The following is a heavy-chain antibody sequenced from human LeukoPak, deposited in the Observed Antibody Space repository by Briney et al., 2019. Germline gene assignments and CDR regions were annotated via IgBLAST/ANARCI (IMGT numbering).Heavy chain of an antibody. V-gene: IGHV2-70*11. Sequence: SGPALVKPTQTLTLTCTFSGFSLSTSGMCVSWIRQPPGKALEWLARIDWDDDKYYSTSLKTRLTISKDTSKNQVVLTMTNMDPVDTTTYNCARSRNLYYDFWSGFLNLDYWGQGTLVTVSS. CDR1: GFSLSTSGMC. CDR2: IDWDDDK. D-gene: IGHD3-3*01. CDR3: ARSRNLYYDFWSGFLNLDY. J-gene: IGHJ4*02.